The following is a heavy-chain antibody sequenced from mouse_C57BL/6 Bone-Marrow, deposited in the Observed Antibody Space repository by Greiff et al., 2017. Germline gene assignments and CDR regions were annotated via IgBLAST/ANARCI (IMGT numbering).Heavy chain of an antibody. CDR1: GFTFSSYA. D-gene: IGHD1-1*01. CDR3: ARDLVITTVVAPSFDY. V-gene: IGHV5-4*01. CDR2: ISDGGSYT. J-gene: IGHJ2*01. Sequence: EVKLMESGGGLVKPGGSLKLSCAASGFTFSSYAMSWVRQTPEKRLAWVATISDGGSYTYYPDNVKGRFTISRDNAKNNLYLQMSHLKSEDTAMYYCARDLVITTVVAPSFDYGGQGTTLTVSS.